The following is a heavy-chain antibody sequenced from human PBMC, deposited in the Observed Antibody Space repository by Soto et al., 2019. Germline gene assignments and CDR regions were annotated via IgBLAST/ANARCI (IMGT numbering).Heavy chain of an antibody. V-gene: IGHV3-23*01. J-gene: IGHJ6*02. CDR1: GFTFSSYG. D-gene: IGHD3-3*01. CDR2: ISGSGGST. Sequence: GGSLRLSCAASGFTFSSYGMSWVRQAPGKGLEWVSAISGSGGSTYYADSVKGRFTISRDNSKNTLYLQMNSLRAEDTAVYYCAKDPSLLEWSNHYYYYGMDVWGQGTTVTVSS. CDR3: AKDPSLLEWSNHYYYYGMDV.